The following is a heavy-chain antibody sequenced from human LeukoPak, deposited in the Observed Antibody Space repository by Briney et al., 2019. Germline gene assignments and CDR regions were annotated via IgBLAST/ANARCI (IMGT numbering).Heavy chain of an antibody. CDR3: ARHTVGGATPYFDY. D-gene: IGHD1-26*01. Sequence: ASAKVSCKASGGTFSSYAISWVRQAPGQGLEWMGRIIPILGIANYAQKFQGRVTITADKSTSTAYMELSSLRSEDTAVYYCARHTVGGATPYFDYWGQGTLVTVSS. CDR2: IIPILGIA. V-gene: IGHV1-69*04. CDR1: GGTFSSYA. J-gene: IGHJ4*02.